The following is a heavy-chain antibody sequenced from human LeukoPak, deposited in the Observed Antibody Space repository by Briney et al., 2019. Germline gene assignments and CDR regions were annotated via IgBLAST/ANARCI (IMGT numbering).Heavy chain of an antibody. V-gene: IGHV1-18*01. D-gene: IGHD3-10*01. Sequence: GASVKVSCKASGYTFTSYGISWVRQAPGQGLEWMGWISAYNGNTNYAQKLQGRVTMTTDTSTSTAYMELRSLRSDDTAVYYCAXXXXXXNYYGSGSYYNRWGQGTLVTVSS. CDR1: GYTFTSYG. CDR3: AXXXXXXNYYGSGSYYNR. J-gene: IGHJ5*02. CDR2: ISAYNGNT.